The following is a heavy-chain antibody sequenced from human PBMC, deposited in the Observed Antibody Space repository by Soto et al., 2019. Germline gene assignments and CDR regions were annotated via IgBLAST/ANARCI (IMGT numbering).Heavy chain of an antibody. CDR3: ARGSSSSTGGY. V-gene: IGHV3-30-3*01. Sequence: QVQLVESGGGVVQPGRSLRLSCAASGFTFSSYAMHWVRQAPGKGLEWVAVISYDGSNKYYADSVKGRFTISRDNSKNTLYLQMNSLRAEDTAVYYCARGSSSSTGGYWGQGTLVTVSS. J-gene: IGHJ4*02. CDR1: GFTFSSYA. D-gene: IGHD6-13*01. CDR2: ISYDGSNK.